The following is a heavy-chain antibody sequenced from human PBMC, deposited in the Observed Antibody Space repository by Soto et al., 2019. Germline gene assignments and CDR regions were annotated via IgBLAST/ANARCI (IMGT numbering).Heavy chain of an antibody. D-gene: IGHD1-1*01. CDR2: IKGDETTT. Sequence: EVQLVESGGGLIQPGGSLRFSCAASGFSFSDYWIHWVRQVPGKGLVWVSRIKGDETTTNYADFVKGRFTISRDNAKNTVFLQMNSLRVEDTAVYYCARGGWKAYYMDVWGKGATVSVSS. CDR3: ARGGWKAYYMDV. V-gene: IGHV3-74*01. CDR1: GFSFSDYW. J-gene: IGHJ6*03.